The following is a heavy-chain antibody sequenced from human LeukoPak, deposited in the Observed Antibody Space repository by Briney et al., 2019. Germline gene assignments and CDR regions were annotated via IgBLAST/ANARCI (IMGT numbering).Heavy chain of an antibody. CDR3: ARDQELPATAIEF. V-gene: IGHV4-38-2*02. CDR1: NYSIRNHYY. CDR2: IHRSGSV. D-gene: IGHD2-2*02. J-gene: IGHJ4*01. Sequence: PSETLSLTCSVTNYSIRNHYYWVWLRQPPGKGLEWLVRIHRSGSVYYNDNPSLESRVAMSMDASNNQFSLRLTSLTAADTAVYYCARDQELPATAIEFWGLGTLVTVSS.